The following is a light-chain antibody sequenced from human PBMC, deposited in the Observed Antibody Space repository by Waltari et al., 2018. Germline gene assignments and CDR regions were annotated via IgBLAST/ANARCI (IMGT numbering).Light chain of an antibody. Sequence: EVVMTQSPATLSVSPGERATLHCRASQNVNSNLAWYQQKPGQAPRLLIYGASSTAPGIPARFSGSGSGTDFTLTISSLQSEDFAVYYCHQYNNWPPYTFGQGTKLEIK. CDR3: HQYNNWPPYT. J-gene: IGKJ2*01. CDR1: QNVNSN. V-gene: IGKV3-15*01. CDR2: GAS.